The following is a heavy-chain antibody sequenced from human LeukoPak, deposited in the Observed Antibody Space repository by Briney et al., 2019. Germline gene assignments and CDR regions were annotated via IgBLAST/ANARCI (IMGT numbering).Heavy chain of an antibody. CDR3: ARDLGPFYYGSGGRQEYFQH. D-gene: IGHD3-10*01. Sequence: GGSLRLSCAASGFTFSDYYMSWMRQAPGKGLEWVAVISYDGSNKYYADSVKGRFTISRDNSKNTLYLQMNSLRAEDTAVYYCARDLGPFYYGSGGRQEYFQHWGQGTLVTVSS. CDR1: GFTFSDYY. CDR2: ISYDGSNK. J-gene: IGHJ1*01. V-gene: IGHV3-30-3*01.